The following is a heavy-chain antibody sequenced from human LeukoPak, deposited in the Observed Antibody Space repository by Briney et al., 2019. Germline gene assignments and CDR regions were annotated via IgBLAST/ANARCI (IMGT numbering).Heavy chain of an antibody. J-gene: IGHJ4*02. CDR3: ARGTEHFVCSSSSCLFDK. V-gene: IGHV3-53*01. Sequence: GGSLRLSCAASGFTVSTNYMSWVRQAPGKGLEWVSVTYSGGGTYYADSVKGRFTISRDTSKNTLYLQMNSLRAEDTAVYYCARGTEHFVCSSSSCLFDKWGQGTVVTVSS. CDR2: TYSGGGT. D-gene: IGHD2-2*01. CDR1: GFTVSTNY.